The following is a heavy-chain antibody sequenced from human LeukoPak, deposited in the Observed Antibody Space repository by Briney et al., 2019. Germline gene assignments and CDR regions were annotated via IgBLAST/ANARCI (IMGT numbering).Heavy chain of an antibody. Sequence: TLSLTCNVSGGSINSGSLYWSWIRQPAGKGLEWIGRIYSGGHTNYNPSLKSRVTVSADTSKNQFSLNLSSVTAADTAVYYCARSRGFSYGFNFDYWGQGTLVTVSS. V-gene: IGHV4-61*02. CDR1: GGSINSGSLY. J-gene: IGHJ4*02. D-gene: IGHD5-18*01. CDR3: ARSRGFSYGFNFDY. CDR2: IYSGGHT.